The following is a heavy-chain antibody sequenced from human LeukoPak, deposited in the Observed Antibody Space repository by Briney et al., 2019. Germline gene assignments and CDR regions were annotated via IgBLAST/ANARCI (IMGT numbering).Heavy chain of an antibody. D-gene: IGHD2-15*01. J-gene: IGHJ4*02. Sequence: PGGSLRLSCAASGFTFSSFEMNWVRQAPGKGLEWVGRIKSKTDGGTTDYAAPVKGRFTISRDDSKNTLYLQMNSLKTEDTAVYYCTTLVVAALVQDYWGQGTLVTVSS. CDR3: TTLVVAALVQDY. CDR2: IKSKTDGGTT. CDR1: GFTFSSFE. V-gene: IGHV3-15*01.